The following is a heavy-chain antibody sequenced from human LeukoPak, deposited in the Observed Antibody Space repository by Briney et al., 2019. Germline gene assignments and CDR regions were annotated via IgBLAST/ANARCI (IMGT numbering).Heavy chain of an antibody. D-gene: IGHD6-19*01. J-gene: IGHJ4*02. Sequence: GRSLRLSCAVSGFTLSGYAMHWVRQAPGKGLEEVAVISNDGSNTNYADSVKGRFTISRDKSKNTLYLQMNSLRTEDTAVYYCARDYYAGYKSGWYQINYWGQGTLVTVSS. CDR1: GFTLSGYA. CDR2: ISNDGSNT. CDR3: ARDYYAGYKSGWYQINY. V-gene: IGHV3-30*04.